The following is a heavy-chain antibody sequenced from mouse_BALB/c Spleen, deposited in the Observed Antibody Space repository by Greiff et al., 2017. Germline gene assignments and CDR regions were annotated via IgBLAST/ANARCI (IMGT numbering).Heavy chain of an antibody. CDR1: GYTFTSYY. CDR3: TRGGGYAMDY. J-gene: IGHJ4*01. CDR2: INPSNGGT. V-gene: IGHV1S81*02. Sequence: VQLQQSGAELVKPGASVKLSCKASGYTFTSYYMYWVKQRPGQGLEWIGGINPSNGGTNFNEKFKSKATLTVDKSSSTAYMQLSSLTSEDSAVYYCTRGGGYAMDYWGQGTSVTVSS.